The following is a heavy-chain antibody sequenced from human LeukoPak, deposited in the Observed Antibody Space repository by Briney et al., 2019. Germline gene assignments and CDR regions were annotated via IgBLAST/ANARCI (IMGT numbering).Heavy chain of an antibody. CDR3: AKDFGVAGSYHCSFDY. J-gene: IGHJ4*02. CDR2: IETGGASP. Sequence: GGSLRLSCAASGFTFSSYGMSWVRQAPGKGLEWVSAIETGGASPYYADSVKGRFSISRANSKNTLYLQMNSLRAEDTAVYYCAKDFGVAGSYHCSFDYWGQGTLVTVSS. CDR1: GFTFSSYG. D-gene: IGHD3-10*01. V-gene: IGHV3-23*03.